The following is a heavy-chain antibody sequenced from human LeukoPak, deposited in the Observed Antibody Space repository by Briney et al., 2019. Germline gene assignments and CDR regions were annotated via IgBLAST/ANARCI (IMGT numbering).Heavy chain of an antibody. CDR2: IKTTGDT. D-gene: IGHD3-22*01. CDR3: VRAFWVDYDSSGAFDI. Sequence: GGSLRPSCAASGFTFSKYDMHWVRQATGKGLEWVSAIKTTGDTYYPGSVKGRFTISRESAKNSLYLQMNCLRAGDTAIYYCVRAFWVDYDSSGAFDIWGQGTMVTVSS. V-gene: IGHV3-13*01. J-gene: IGHJ3*02. CDR1: GFTFSKYD.